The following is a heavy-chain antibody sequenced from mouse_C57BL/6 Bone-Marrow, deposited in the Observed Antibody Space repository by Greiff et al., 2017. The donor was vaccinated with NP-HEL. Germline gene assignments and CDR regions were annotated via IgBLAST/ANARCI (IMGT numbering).Heavy chain of an antibody. J-gene: IGHJ2*01. V-gene: IGHV5-6*01. D-gene: IGHD2-1*01. CDR3: ARFYGNGSDY. CDR1: GFTFSSYG. Sequence: EVKLMESGGDLVKPGGSLKLSCAASGFTFSSYGMSWVRQTPDKRLEWVATISSGGSYTYYPDSVKGRFTISRDNAKNTLYLQMSSLKSEDTSMYYCARFYGNGSDYWGQGTTLTVSS. CDR2: ISSGGSYT.